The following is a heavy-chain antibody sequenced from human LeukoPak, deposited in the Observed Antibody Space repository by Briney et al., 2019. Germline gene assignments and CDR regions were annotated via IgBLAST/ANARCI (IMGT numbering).Heavy chain of an antibody. D-gene: IGHD3-22*01. V-gene: IGHV3-23*01. Sequence: GGSLRLSCAASGFTVSSYAMSWVRQAPGKGLEWVSAISGSGGSTYYADSVKGRFTISRDNSKNTLYLQMNSLRAEDTAVYYCAKDLSDWYYYDSSALSFDYWGQGTLVTVSS. CDR1: GFTVSSYA. CDR3: AKDLSDWYYYDSSALSFDY. CDR2: ISGSGGST. J-gene: IGHJ4*02.